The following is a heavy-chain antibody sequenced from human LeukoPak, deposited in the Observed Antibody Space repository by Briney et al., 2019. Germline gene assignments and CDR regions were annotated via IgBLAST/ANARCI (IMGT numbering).Heavy chain of an antibody. CDR3: VKGRAVASLGMDV. D-gene: IGHD6-19*01. CDR1: GFTFSSYA. V-gene: IGHV3-64D*09. CDR2: ISSNGGST. Sequence: GGSLRLSCSASGFTFSSYAMHWVRQAPGKGPEYVSAISSNGGSTYYADSVKGRFTISRDNSKNTLYLQMSSLRAEDTAVYYCVKGRAVASLGMDVWGQGTTVTVSS. J-gene: IGHJ6*02.